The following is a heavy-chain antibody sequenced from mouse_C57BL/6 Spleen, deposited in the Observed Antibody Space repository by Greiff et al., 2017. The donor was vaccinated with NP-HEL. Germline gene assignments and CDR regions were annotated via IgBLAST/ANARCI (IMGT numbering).Heavy chain of an antibody. CDR2: IYPGDGDT. J-gene: IGHJ1*03. Sequence: VQLQQSGAELVKPGASVKISCKASGYAFSSYWMNWVKQRPGKGLEWIGQIYPGDGDTNYHGKFKGKATLTAYKSSSTAYMQLISLNSEDYAVYFGARSEVYYYGSSYWDCDVWGTGTTVTVSS. CDR1: GYAFSSYW. CDR3: ARSEVYYYGSSYWDCDV. V-gene: IGHV1-80*01. D-gene: IGHD1-1*01.